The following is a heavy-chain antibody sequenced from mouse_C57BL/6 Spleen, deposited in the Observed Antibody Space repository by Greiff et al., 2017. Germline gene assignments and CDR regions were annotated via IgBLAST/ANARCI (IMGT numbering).Heavy chain of an antibody. D-gene: IGHD1-1*01. J-gene: IGHJ1*03. V-gene: IGHV1-15*01. CDR2: IDPETGGT. CDR1: GYTFTDYE. CDR3: TRKGYYGSSYGYFDV. Sequence: SGAELVRPGASVTLSCKASGYTFTDYEMHWVKQTPVHGLEWIGAIDPETGGTAYNQKFKGKAILTADKSSSTAYMELRSLTSEDSAVYYCTRKGYYGSSYGYFDVWGTGTTVTVSS.